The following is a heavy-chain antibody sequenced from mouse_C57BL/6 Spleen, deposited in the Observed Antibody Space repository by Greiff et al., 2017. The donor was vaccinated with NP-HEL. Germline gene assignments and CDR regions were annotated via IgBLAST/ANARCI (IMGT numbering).Heavy chain of an antibody. CDR3: ARRIYYGSYEGYFDV. CDR1: GYTFTDYY. CDR2: INPNNGGT. J-gene: IGHJ1*03. D-gene: IGHD2-1*01. V-gene: IGHV1-18*01. Sequence: EVQLQQSGPELVKPGASVKIPCKASGYTFTDYYMDWVKQSHGKSLEWIGDINPNNGGTIYNQKFKGKATLTVDKSSSTASMELRSLTSEDTAVDYCARRIYYGSYEGYFDVWGTGTTVTVSS.